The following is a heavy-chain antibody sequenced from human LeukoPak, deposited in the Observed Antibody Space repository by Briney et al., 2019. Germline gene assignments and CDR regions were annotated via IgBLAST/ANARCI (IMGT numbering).Heavy chain of an antibody. CDR2: ISSSGSTI. D-gene: IGHD4-23*01. V-gene: IGHV3-48*03. Sequence: GGSLRLSCAASGFTFSSYEMNWVRQAPGKGLEWVSYISSSGSTIYYADSVKGRFTISRDNAKNSLYLQMNSLRAEDTAVYHCARCVPRYGGSDYWGQGTLVTVSS. CDR1: GFTFSSYE. CDR3: ARCVPRYGGSDY. J-gene: IGHJ4*02.